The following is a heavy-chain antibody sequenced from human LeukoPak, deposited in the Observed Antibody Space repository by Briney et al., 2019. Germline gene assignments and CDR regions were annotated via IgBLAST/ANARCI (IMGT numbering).Heavy chain of an antibody. J-gene: IGHJ2*01. V-gene: IGHV3-30-3*01. CDR2: ISYDGSIE. Sequence: GGSLRLSCAASGFTFSSYAMYWVRQAPGKGLEWVALISYDGSIENYAASVKGRFTISRDNTKSSLFLQMDSLRAEDTAVYYCASTIVTTVYPPGWYFDLWGRGTQVTVSS. CDR1: GFTFSSYA. D-gene: IGHD4-17*01. CDR3: ASTIVTTVYPPGWYFDL.